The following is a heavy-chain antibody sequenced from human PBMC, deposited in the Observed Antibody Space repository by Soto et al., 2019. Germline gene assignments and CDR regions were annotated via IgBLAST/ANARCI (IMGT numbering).Heavy chain of an antibody. CDR1: GLTLSTSS. D-gene: IGHD3-22*01. Sequence: EVQLVESGGMLVQPGGSLRLSCAAFGLTLSTSSMNWVRQAPGRGLEWISYIRRHPSVTAYADSVKGRFTISRDSAKNSLYLQMDNLGVDDTAGYYGRKVAYSGYYTVERWVQGTLVTVSS. J-gene: IGHJ4*02. CDR3: RKVAYSGYYTVER. CDR2: IRRHPSVT. V-gene: IGHV3-48*01.